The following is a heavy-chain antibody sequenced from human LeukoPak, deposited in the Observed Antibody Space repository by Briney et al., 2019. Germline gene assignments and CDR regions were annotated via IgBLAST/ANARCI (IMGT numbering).Heavy chain of an antibody. V-gene: IGHV5-51*01. J-gene: IGHJ4*02. CDR2: IYPGDSDT. CDR1: GYSFTSYW. CDR3: ASRSSGYYFDLAFDY. Sequence: GESLKISCEGFGYSFTSYWIGWVRQMPGKGLEWMGIIYPGDSDTRYSPSFQGQVTISADKSISTAYLQWSSLKASDTAMYYCASRSSGYYFDLAFDYWGQGTLVTVSS. D-gene: IGHD3-22*01.